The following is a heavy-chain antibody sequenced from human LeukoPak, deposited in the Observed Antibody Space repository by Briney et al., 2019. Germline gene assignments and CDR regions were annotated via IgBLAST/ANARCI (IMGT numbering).Heavy chain of an antibody. V-gene: IGHV4-59*01. J-gene: IGHJ4*02. Sequence: SETLSLTCTVSGGSISSYYWSRIRQPPGKGLEWIGYIYYSGSTNYNPSLKSRVTILVDTSKNQFSLKLSSVTAADTAVYYCARWGSNMAREKGDHWGQGTLVTVSS. CDR1: GGSISSYY. CDR3: ARWGSNMAREKGDH. D-gene: IGHD3-10*01. CDR2: IYYSGST.